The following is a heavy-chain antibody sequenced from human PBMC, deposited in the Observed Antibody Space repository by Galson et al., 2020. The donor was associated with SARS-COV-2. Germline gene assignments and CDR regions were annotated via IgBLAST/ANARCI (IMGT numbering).Heavy chain of an antibody. Sequence: GGSLRLSCAASGFTFSSYGMHWVRQAPGKGLEWVAVISYDGSNKYYADSVKGRFTISRDNSKNTLYLQMNSLRAEDTAVYYCAKGLMYYYDSSGYYWRDPYFDYWGQGTLVTVSS. CDR1: GFTFSSYG. V-gene: IGHV3-30*18. CDR3: AKGLMYYYDSSGYYWRDPYFDY. J-gene: IGHJ4*02. CDR2: ISYDGSNK. D-gene: IGHD3-22*01.